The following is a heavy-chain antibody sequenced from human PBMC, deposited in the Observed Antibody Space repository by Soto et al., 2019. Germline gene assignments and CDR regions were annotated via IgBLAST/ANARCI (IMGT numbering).Heavy chain of an antibody. Sequence: EVQLLESGGDSVQPGGSVRLSCAGSGFTFINYAMNWVRQAPGKGLEWVSTISGGGDATFFADSVRGRFTFTGDNSTNTVHLQMNSLGVDDTAVYYCARKVVGSTSRPDYWYFDLWGRGTLVTVSS. J-gene: IGHJ2*01. CDR1: GFTFINYA. V-gene: IGHV3-23*01. CDR3: ARKVVGSTSRPDYWYFDL. CDR2: ISGGGDAT. D-gene: IGHD2-21*01.